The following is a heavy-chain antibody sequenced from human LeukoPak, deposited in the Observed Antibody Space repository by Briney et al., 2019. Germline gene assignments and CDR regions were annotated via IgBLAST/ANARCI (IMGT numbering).Heavy chain of an antibody. CDR3: AKDGGLYGERVY. Sequence: GGSLRLSCAASGFTFSSYGMNWVRQAPGKGLEWVAVIRYDGSNKYYADSVKGRFTISRDNSKNTLYLQMNSLRAEDTAVYYCAKDGGLYGERVYWGQGTLVTVSS. J-gene: IGHJ4*02. CDR1: GFTFSSYG. D-gene: IGHD3-16*01. CDR2: IRYDGSNK. V-gene: IGHV3-30*18.